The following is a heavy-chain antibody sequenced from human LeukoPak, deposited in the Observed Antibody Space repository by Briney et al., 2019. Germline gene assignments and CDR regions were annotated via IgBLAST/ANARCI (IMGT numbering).Heavy chain of an antibody. V-gene: IGHV1-18*01. Sequence: GASVTVSCKASGYNFIIYGFSWVRQAPGQGLEWMGWVSAYNGNTKYAQKFQDRVTMTTNTSTSTAYMELRSLRPDDTAVYYCAREGGVWGVTVAGFDPWGQGTLVSVSS. CDR1: GYNFIIYG. J-gene: IGHJ5*02. CDR3: AREGGVWGVTVAGFDP. D-gene: IGHD3-10*01. CDR2: VSAYNGNT.